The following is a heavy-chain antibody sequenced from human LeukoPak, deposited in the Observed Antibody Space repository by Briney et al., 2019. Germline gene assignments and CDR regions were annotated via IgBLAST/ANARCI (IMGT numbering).Heavy chain of an antibody. CDR2: IYYSGST. CDR3: ARGEISSSLTSYYYYGMDV. D-gene: IGHD6-13*01. Sequence: SETLSLTCTVSGGSISSSSYYWGWIRQPPGKGLEWIGSIYYSGSTYYNPSLKSRVTISVDTSKNQFSLKLSSVTAADTAVYYCARGEISSSLTSYYYYGMDVWGQGTTVTVSS. V-gene: IGHV4-39*01. CDR1: GGSISSSSYY. J-gene: IGHJ6*02.